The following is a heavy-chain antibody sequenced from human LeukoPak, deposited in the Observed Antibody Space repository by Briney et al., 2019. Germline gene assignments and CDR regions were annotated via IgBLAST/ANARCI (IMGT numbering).Heavy chain of an antibody. CDR2: IYYSGST. CDR3: ATSPPLYDSSGYFLSYYMDV. V-gene: IGHV4-30-4*08. D-gene: IGHD3-22*01. Sequence: PSETLSLTCTVSGGSISSGDYYWSWIRQPPGKGLEWIGYIYYSGSTYYNPSLKSRVTISVDTSKNQFSLKLSSVTAADTAVYYCATSPPLYDSSGYFLSYYMDVWGKGTTVTVSS. CDR1: GGSISSGDYY. J-gene: IGHJ6*03.